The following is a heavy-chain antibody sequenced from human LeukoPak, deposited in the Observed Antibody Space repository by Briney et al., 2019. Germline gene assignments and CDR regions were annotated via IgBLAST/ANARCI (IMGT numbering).Heavy chain of an antibody. Sequence: GGSLRLSFAAPGFTGSSNNMSWGRHGPREGLGWVSVIYSGGSTYYADSVKGRFTISRDNSKNTLYLQMNSLRAEDTAVYYCARVDYGDYGFDYWGQGTLVTVSS. CDR2: IYSGGST. CDR3: ARVDYGDYGFDY. D-gene: IGHD4-17*01. CDR1: GFTGSSNN. V-gene: IGHV3-66*01. J-gene: IGHJ4*02.